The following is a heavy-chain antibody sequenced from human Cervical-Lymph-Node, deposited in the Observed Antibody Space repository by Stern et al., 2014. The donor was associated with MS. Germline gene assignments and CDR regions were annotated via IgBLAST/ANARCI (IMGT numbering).Heavy chain of an antibody. CDR1: GYSFTANW. CDR2: IYPGDSDT. CDR3: ARDYGDYAFDY. J-gene: IGHJ4*02. Sequence: EVQLEESGAEVKQPGESLKISCKGSGYSFTANWIAWVRQMPGKGLEWMGIIYPGDSDTRYRPSFQGQVSISADKSISTAYLQWSSLKASDTAMYYCARDYGDYAFDYWGQGTLVTVSS. D-gene: IGHD4-17*01. V-gene: IGHV5-51*01.